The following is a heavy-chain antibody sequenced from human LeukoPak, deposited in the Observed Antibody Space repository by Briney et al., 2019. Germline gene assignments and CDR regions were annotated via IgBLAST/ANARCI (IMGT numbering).Heavy chain of an antibody. J-gene: IGHJ6*03. V-gene: IGHV3-74*01. Sequence: GGSLRLSCAASGFTFSSYWMHWVRQVPGKGLVWVSRINEDGSSTSYADSVKGRFTISRDNAKNTLYLQMNSLRAEDTAVYYCARGVVIAIQGYYYYYMDVWGKGTTVTVSS. D-gene: IGHD2-21*01. CDR2: INEDGSST. CDR3: ARGVVIAIQGYYYYYMDV. CDR1: GFTFSSYW.